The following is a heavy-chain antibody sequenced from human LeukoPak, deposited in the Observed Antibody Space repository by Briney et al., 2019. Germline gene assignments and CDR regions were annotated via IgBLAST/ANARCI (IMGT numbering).Heavy chain of an antibody. CDR3: ARDLVDIVAPKSGGYYYGMDV. V-gene: IGHV3-30-3*01. D-gene: IGHD5-12*01. CDR2: ISYDGSNK. CDR1: GFTFSSYA. J-gene: IGHJ6*02. Sequence: GGSLRLSCAASGFTFSSYAMHWVRQAPGKGLEWVAVISYDGSNKYYADSVKGRFTISRDNSKNTLYLQMNSLRAEDTVVYYCARDLVDIVAPKSGGYYYGMDVWGQGTTVTVSS.